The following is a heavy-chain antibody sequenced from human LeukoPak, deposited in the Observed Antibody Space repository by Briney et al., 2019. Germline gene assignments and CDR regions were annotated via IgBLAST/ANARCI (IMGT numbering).Heavy chain of an antibody. Sequence: PSETLSLTCTVSGGSINNYYWSWIRKPAGKGLEWIGRIYTRGSTNYNPSLKSRVTMSVDTSKNHFSLKLSSVTAADTAVYYCARHYCTNGVCYSRGRYYYYMDVWGKGTTVTVSS. CDR2: IYTRGST. CDR1: GGSINNYY. J-gene: IGHJ6*03. D-gene: IGHD2-8*01. V-gene: IGHV4-4*07. CDR3: ARHYCTNGVCYSRGRYYYYMDV.